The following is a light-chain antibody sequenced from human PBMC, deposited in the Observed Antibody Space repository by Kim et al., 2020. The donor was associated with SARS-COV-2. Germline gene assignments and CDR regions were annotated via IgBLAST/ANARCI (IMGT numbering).Light chain of an antibody. CDR2: GAS. J-gene: IGKJ4*01. CDR3: QQYNNWPLT. V-gene: IGKV3-15*01. CDR1: QSVSSN. Sequence: VSPGERATLSCRASQSVSSNLAWYQQKPGQAPRLLIYGASTGATGIPARFSGSGSGTEFTLTISSLQSEDLAVYYCQQYNNWPLTFVGGTKVDIK.